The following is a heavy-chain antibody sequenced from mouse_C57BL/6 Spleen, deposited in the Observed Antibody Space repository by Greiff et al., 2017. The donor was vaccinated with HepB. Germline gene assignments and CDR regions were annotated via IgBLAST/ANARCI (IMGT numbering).Heavy chain of an antibody. D-gene: IGHD2-3*01. CDR1: GFTFSSYA. V-gene: IGHV5-4*01. Sequence: EVQVVESGGGLVKPGGSLKLSCAASGFTFSSYAMSWVRQTPEKRLEWVATISDGGSYTYYPDNVKGRFTISRDNAKNNLYLQMSHLKSEDTAMYYCARVEDDYWYFDVWGTGTTVTVSS. CDR2: ISDGGSYT. CDR3: ARVEDDYWYFDV. J-gene: IGHJ1*03.